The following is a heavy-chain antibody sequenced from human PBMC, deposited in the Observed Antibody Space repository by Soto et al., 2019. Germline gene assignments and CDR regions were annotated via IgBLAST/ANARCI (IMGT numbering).Heavy chain of an antibody. D-gene: IGHD4-17*01. CDR3: TTGLLRSGGAFDI. J-gene: IGHJ3*02. Sequence: EVQLVESGGGLVKPGGSLRLSCAASGFTFSNAWMNWVRQAPGKGLEWVGRINSKTDGGTTDYAAPVKGRFTISRDDSKNTPYLQMNSLKSEDTAVYYCTTGLLRSGGAFDIWGQGTMVTVSS. V-gene: IGHV3-15*07. CDR1: GFTFSNAW. CDR2: INSKTDGGTT.